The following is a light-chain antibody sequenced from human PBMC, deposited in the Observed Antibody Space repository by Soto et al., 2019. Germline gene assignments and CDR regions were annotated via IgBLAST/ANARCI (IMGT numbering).Light chain of an antibody. CDR1: QSVSSN. J-gene: IGKJ5*01. V-gene: IGKV3D-15*01. CDR3: QQHNQWPIT. CDR2: GAS. Sequence: EIVMTQSPSTLSVSAGERATLSWGASQSVSSNLAWYQQKPGQAPRLLIYGASTRATGIPARFSGSGSGTEFNLTINSLQPEDSAVYYCQQHNQWPITFGQGTRLEIK.